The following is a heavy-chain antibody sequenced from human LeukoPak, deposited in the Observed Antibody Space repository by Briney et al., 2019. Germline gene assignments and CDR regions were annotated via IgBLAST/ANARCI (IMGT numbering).Heavy chain of an antibody. V-gene: IGHV4-34*01. Sequence: PSETLSLTCAVYGGSFSGYYWSWIRQPPGKGLEWIGEINHSGSTNYNPSLKSRVTISVDTSKNQFSLKLSSVTAADTAVYYCARGAWQQSYYMDVWGKGTTVTISS. CDR3: ARGAWQQSYYMDV. J-gene: IGHJ6*03. D-gene: IGHD6-13*01. CDR1: GGSFSGYY. CDR2: INHSGST.